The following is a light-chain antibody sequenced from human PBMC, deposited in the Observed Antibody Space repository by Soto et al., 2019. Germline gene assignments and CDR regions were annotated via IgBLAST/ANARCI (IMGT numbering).Light chain of an antibody. Sequence: IRMTQSPSSLSASVGDPVTITCRASQSISSHLNWYQQKPGKAPNLLMYTASNLQSGVPSRFSGSGSGTDFTLTISSLQPEDFATYYCQQSYSTPISFGQGTRLEIK. CDR1: QSISSH. CDR3: QQSYSTPIS. CDR2: TAS. J-gene: IGKJ5*01. V-gene: IGKV1-39*01.